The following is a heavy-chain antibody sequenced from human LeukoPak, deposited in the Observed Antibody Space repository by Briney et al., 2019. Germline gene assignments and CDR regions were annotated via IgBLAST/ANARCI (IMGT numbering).Heavy chain of an antibody. V-gene: IGHV3-23*01. D-gene: IGHD3-10*01. CDR1: GFTFSRFA. J-gene: IGHJ4*02. CDR2: ITGSGGST. Sequence: PGGSLRLSCAASGFTFSRFAMSWVRQVPGKGLECVSIITGSGGSTSYADSVKGRFTISRDNSKNTLYLQMNSLRAEDTAVYYCATTMNVKTYYYGSGTWAPGYWGQGTLVTVSS. CDR3: ATTMNVKTYYYGSGTWAPGY.